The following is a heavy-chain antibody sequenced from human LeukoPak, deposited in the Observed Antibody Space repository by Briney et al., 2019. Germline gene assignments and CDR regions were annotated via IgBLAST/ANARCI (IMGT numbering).Heavy chain of an antibody. CDR3: ARDHGGFWSGSAGF. D-gene: IGHD3-3*01. CDR1: GYSFISTG. Sequence: ASVKVSCKASGYSFISTGINWLRQAPGHGLEWMGWISPYNGNTNYAQQFQNRVSLTTDTSSRTSYMELRSLRSDDTATYYCARDHGGFWSGSAGFWGQGTLLTVSS. V-gene: IGHV1-18*01. J-gene: IGHJ4*02. CDR2: ISPYNGNT.